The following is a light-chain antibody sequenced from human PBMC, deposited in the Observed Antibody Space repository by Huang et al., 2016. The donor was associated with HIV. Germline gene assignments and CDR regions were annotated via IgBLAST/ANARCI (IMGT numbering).Light chain of an antibody. CDR2: DAS. Sequence: DIQMTQSPSFLSASVGDRVTITCRASQGISYYLAWYQQRPGKVPQLLISDASTLQSGAPSRVSGGGSGTDFRLIISSLQPEDVATYYCQKYNIAPYTFGQGTKLEL. J-gene: IGKJ2*01. CDR3: QKYNIAPYT. CDR1: QGISYY. V-gene: IGKV1-27*01.